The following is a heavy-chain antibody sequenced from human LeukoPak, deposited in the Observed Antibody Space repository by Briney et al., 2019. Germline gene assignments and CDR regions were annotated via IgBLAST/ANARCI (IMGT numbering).Heavy chain of an antibody. CDR2: ISYDGSNK. CDR1: GFTFSSYA. D-gene: IGHD2-8*01. Sequence: GGSLRLSCAASGFTFSSYAMHWVRQAPGKGLEWVAVISYDGSNKYYADSVKGRFTISRDNSKNTLYLQMNSLRAEDTAVYYCVSVSGSPPHYFDYWGQGTLVTVSS. J-gene: IGHJ4*02. V-gene: IGHV3-30*04. CDR3: VSVSGSPPHYFDY.